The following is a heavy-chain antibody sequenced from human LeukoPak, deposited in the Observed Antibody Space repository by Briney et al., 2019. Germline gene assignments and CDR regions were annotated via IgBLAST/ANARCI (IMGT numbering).Heavy chain of an antibody. D-gene: IGHD1/OR15-1a*01. J-gene: IGHJ6*02. CDR3: ARDREQYYYYYGMDV. V-gene: IGHV3-33*07. Sequence: GGSLRLSCAASGFTFSKACMSWVRQAPGKGLEWVAVIWYDGSNKYYADSVKGRFTISRDNSENTLYLQMNSLRAEDTAVYYCARDREQYYYYYGMDVWGQGTTVTVSS. CDR2: IWYDGSNK. CDR1: GFTFSKAC.